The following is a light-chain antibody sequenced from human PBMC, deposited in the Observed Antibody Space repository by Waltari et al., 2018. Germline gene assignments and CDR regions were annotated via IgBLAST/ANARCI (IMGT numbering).Light chain of an antibody. V-gene: IGKV3-15*01. J-gene: IGKJ3*01. Sequence: EVVMTQSLATVSVSPGERATLSCRASQSSNSYLAWYQQKPGQSPRLLIYVASTRATGIPARFSGSGSGTDFTLTISSLQSEDFAIYYCQQYNKWPLTFGPGTKVHF. CDR2: VAS. CDR1: QSSNSY. CDR3: QQYNKWPLT.